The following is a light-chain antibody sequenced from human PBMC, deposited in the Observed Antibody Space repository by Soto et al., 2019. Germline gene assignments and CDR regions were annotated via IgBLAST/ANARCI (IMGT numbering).Light chain of an antibody. Sequence: DIQLTQSPSFLSASVGDRVTITCRASQGIRSYLAWYQKKPGKAPKVLIYDASTSQSGVPPRFSGSGSGTEFTLTISSLRPEDSATYYCQQLHTSPFNFGPGTKVEVK. V-gene: IGKV1-9*01. CDR3: QQLHTSPFN. CDR1: QGIRSY. CDR2: DAS. J-gene: IGKJ3*01.